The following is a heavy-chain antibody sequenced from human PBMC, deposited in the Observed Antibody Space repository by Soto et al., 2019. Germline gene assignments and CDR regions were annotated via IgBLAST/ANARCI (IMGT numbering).Heavy chain of an antibody. CDR1: GFTFSSYV. V-gene: IGHV3-33*01. Sequence: QVQLVESGGGVVQPGRSLRLSCAASGFTFSSYVMHWVRQAPGKGLEWVAVIWNDGTNKYYADSVKGRFTISRDNSKTTLYLQMNSLRAEDTAVYYCARDNWNYVSAFDIWGQGTMVTVSS. D-gene: IGHD1-7*01. CDR3: ARDNWNYVSAFDI. CDR2: IWNDGTNK. J-gene: IGHJ3*02.